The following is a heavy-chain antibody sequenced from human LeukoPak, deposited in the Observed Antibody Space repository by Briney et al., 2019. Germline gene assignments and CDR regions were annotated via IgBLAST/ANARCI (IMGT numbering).Heavy chain of an antibody. CDR3: ARDPTQYLRYGHFDY. CDR1: GFTFNTFG. J-gene: IGHJ4*02. V-gene: IGHV3-33*08. Sequence: GVSLGLSCGASGFTFNTFGMHWVRQAPGKGLEWVAVIWAAGKNHFYADSVKGRFTISRDNSRNTVYLQMNSLRAEDTAVCYCARDPTQYLRYGHFDYWGQGTLVTVSS. D-gene: IGHD5/OR15-5a*01. CDR2: IWAAGKNH.